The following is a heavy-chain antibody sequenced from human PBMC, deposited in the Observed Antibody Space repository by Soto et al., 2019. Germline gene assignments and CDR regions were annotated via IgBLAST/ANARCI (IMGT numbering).Heavy chain of an antibody. J-gene: IGHJ6*03. CDR1: GFTFSDYY. CDR2: ISSSGSTI. V-gene: IGHV3-11*01. D-gene: IGHD4-17*01. Sequence: GGSLRLSCAASGFTFSDYYMSWIRQAPGKGLEWVSYISSSGSTIYYADSVKGRFTISRDNAKNSLYLQMNSLRAEDTAVYYCARGSTVTTRGTDYYYYYMDVWGKGTTVTVSS. CDR3: ARGSTVTTRGTDYYYYYMDV.